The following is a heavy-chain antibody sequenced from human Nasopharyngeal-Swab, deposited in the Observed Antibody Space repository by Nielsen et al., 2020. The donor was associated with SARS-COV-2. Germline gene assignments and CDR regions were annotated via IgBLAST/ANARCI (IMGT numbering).Heavy chain of an antibody. CDR3: ARDQGLEPTFDAFDI. CDR1: GSTFSSYS. Sequence: GSLRLSCAASGSTFSSYSMNWVRQAPGKGLEWVSSISSSSSYIYYADSVKGRFTISRGNAKNSLYLQMNSLRAEDTAVYYCARDQGLEPTFDAFDIWGQGTMVTVSS. CDR2: ISSSSSYI. J-gene: IGHJ3*02. D-gene: IGHD1-1*01. V-gene: IGHV3-21*01.